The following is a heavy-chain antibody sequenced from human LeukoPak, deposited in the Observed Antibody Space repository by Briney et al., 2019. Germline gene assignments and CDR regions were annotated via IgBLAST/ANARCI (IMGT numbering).Heavy chain of an antibody. CDR2: ISSSSNYI. J-gene: IGHJ4*02. CDR3: VRGGRVGVPFDY. Sequence: GGSLRLSCAASGFTFSSYSMNLVRQAPGKGLEWVSSISSSSNYIYYADSLKGRFTISRDNAKNSLYLQMNSLRAEDTAVYYCVRGGRVGVPFDYWGQGTLVTVSS. D-gene: IGHD2-15*01. CDR1: GFTFSSYS. V-gene: IGHV3-21*01.